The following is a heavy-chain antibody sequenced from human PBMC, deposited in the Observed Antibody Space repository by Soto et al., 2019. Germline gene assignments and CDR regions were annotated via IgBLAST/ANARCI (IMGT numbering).Heavy chain of an antibody. D-gene: IGHD2-2*01. CDR2: IKQDGSEK. CDR1: GFTFSSYW. V-gene: IGHV3-7*01. CDR3: AREIRKRRYCSSTSCYHNWFDP. J-gene: IGHJ5*02. Sequence: SGGSLRLSWAASGFTFSSYWMSWVRQAPGKGLEWVANIKQDGSEKYYVDSVKGRFTISRDNAKNSLYLQMNSLRAEDTAVYYCAREIRKRRYCSSTSCYHNWFDPWGQGTLVTVSS.